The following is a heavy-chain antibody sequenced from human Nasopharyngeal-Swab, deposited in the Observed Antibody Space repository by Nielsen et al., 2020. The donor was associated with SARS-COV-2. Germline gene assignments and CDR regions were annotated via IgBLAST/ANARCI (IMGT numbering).Heavy chain of an antibody. V-gene: IGHV1-69*13. CDR1: GGTFSSYA. CDR3: ARPAIAEPYYYFYGMDV. CDR2: IIIIFGTA. D-gene: IGHD2-21*01. J-gene: IGHJ6*02. Sequence: SVKVSCKASGGTFSSYAISWVRQAPGQGLEWMGGIIIIFGTANYAQKFQGRVTITADDSTSTAYMELSSLRSEDTAVYYRARPAIAEPYYYFYGMDVWGQGTTVTVS.